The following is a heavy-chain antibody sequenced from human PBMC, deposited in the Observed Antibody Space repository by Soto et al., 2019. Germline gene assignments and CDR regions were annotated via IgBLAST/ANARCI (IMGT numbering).Heavy chain of an antibody. CDR2: ISYDGTNK. V-gene: IGHV3-30*04. CDR1: GFTFSSYA. Sequence: QVQLVESGGGVVQPGRSLRLSCVPSGFTFSSYAMHWVRQAPGKGLEWVAIISYDGTNKYYADSVRGRFTISRDNSKNTLYLQMNSLRVEDTAINYCVKDRGRYCSGGTCYLFDSWGQGALVTVSS. J-gene: IGHJ4*02. CDR3: VKDRGRYCSGGTCYLFDS. D-gene: IGHD2-15*01.